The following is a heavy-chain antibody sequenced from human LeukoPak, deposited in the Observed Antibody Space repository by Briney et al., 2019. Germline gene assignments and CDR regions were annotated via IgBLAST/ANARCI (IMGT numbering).Heavy chain of an antibody. V-gene: IGHV4-38-2*02. CDR3: ARESNYHGSGTGWFDP. Sequence: SETLSLTCTVSGYSINSGFYWGWIRQPPGKGLEWIGSIYHSGSTHYKSSLKSRVTISVDTSKNQLSLKLTSVTAADTAVYYCARESNYHGSGTGWFDPWGQGTLVTVSS. CDR2: IYHSGST. J-gene: IGHJ5*02. D-gene: IGHD3-10*01. CDR1: GYSINSGFY.